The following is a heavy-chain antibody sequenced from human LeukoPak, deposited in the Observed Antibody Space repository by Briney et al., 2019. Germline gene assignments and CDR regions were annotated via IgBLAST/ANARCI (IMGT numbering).Heavy chain of an antibody. CDR2: ISSNGGST. J-gene: IGHJ4*02. V-gene: IGHV3-64*01. D-gene: IGHD6-13*01. CDR3: ARATSYCIAAAGCPFGY. CDR1: GFTFSSYA. Sequence: GGSLRLSCAASGFTFSSYAMHWVRQAPGKGLEYVSAISSNGGSTYYANSVKGRFTISRDNSRNTLYLQMGSLRAEDMAVYYCARATSYCIAAAGCPFGYWGQGTLVTVSS.